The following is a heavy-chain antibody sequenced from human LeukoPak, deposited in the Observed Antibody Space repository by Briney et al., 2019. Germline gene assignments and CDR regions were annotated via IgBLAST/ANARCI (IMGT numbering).Heavy chain of an antibody. J-gene: IGHJ5*02. V-gene: IGHV4-59*01. CDR1: GDIINDYY. D-gene: IGHD2-2*01. CDR2: IYFSGTT. Sequence: SETLSLTCTVSGDIINDYYWTWIRQPPGKGLEWIGYIYFSGTTTYNPSLTSRVTISLDTSKNQFSLKLSSMTAADTAVYYCARRFCRSAGCHRTVNWFDPWGQGTLVTVSS. CDR3: ARRFCRSAGCHRTVNWFDP.